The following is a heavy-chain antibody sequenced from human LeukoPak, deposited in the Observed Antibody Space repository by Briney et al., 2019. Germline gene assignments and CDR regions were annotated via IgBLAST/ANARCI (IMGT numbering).Heavy chain of an antibody. D-gene: IGHD5-18*01. CDR2: INHSGST. Sequence: TSETLPLTCAVYGGSFSGYYCNWIRQPPGKGLEWIGEINHSGSTNYNPSLKSRVTISVDTSKNQFSLKLSSVTAADTAVYYCARGRRFGYSYGYVWQDRDAFDIWGQGTMVTVSS. CDR3: ARGRRFGYSYGYVWQDRDAFDI. V-gene: IGHV4-34*01. CDR1: GGSFSGYY. J-gene: IGHJ3*02.